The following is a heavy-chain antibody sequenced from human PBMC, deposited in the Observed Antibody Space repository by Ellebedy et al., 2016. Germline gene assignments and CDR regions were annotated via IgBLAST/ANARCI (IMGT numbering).Heavy chain of an antibody. CDR2: FDPEDGET. D-gene: IGHD4-17*01. V-gene: IGHV1-24*01. Sequence: ASVKVSCKVSGYTLTELSMHWVRQAPGKGLEWMGGFDPEDGETIYAQKFQGRVTMTEDTSTDTAYMELSSLRSEDTAVYYCATDPTGDYGFDYWGQGTPVTVSS. CDR3: ATDPTGDYGFDY. CDR1: GYTLTELS. J-gene: IGHJ4*02.